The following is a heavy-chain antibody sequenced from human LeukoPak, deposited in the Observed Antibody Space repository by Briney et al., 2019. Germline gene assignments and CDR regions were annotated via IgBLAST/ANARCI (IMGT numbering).Heavy chain of an antibody. V-gene: IGHV3-30-3*01. J-gene: IGHJ4*02. Sequence: GGSLRLSCAASGFTFSSYAMHWVRQAPGKGLEWVAVISYDGSNKYYADSVKGRFTISRDNSKNSLYLQMNSLRAEDTAVYYCARWISTVTHDYWGQGTLVTVSS. CDR2: ISYDGSNK. CDR3: ARWISTVTHDY. CDR1: GFTFSSYA. D-gene: IGHD4-17*01.